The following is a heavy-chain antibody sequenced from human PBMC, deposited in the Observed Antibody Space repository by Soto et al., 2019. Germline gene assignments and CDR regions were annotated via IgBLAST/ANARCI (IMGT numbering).Heavy chain of an antibody. Sequence: QVQLLESGGGVVQPGRSLRLSCAASGFTFTKYDMHWVRQAPGKGLEWVAVIWYDGSHQYSADSVKGRFTISRDNTKNSVDLQMNSLRVEDKAVYFCARLGEHYALDMWGQGTMVTVSS. CDR1: GFTFTKYD. J-gene: IGHJ3*02. V-gene: IGHV3-33*01. CDR2: IWYDGSHQ. D-gene: IGHD4-17*01. CDR3: ARLGEHYALDM.